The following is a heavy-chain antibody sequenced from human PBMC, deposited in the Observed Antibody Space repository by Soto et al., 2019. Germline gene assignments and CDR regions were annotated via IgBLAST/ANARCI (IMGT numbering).Heavy chain of an antibody. CDR1: GFTFSSYA. D-gene: IGHD4-17*01. CDR3: ARNYGDSTEPDAFDI. Sequence: GGSLRLSCAASGFTFSSYAMHWVRQAPGKGLEWVAVISYDGSNKYYADSVKGRFTISRDNSKNTLYLQMNSLRAEDTAVYYCARNYGDSTEPDAFDIWGQGTMVTVSS. CDR2: ISYDGSNK. V-gene: IGHV3-30-3*01. J-gene: IGHJ3*02.